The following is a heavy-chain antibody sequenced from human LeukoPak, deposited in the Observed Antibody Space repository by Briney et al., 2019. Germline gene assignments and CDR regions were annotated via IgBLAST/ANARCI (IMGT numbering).Heavy chain of an antibody. CDR3: ARDRGDYNHNFDY. Sequence: GGSLRLSCAVSGFTFRNAGMHWVRQAPGKGLEWVAVIWYDGSQKYYADSVKGRFTISRDNSKNMLYLPMNSLRAEDTAVYFCARDRGDYNHNFDYWGQGTLVTVSS. CDR2: IWYDGSQK. CDR1: GFTFRNAG. V-gene: IGHV3-33*01. D-gene: IGHD4-17*01. J-gene: IGHJ4*02.